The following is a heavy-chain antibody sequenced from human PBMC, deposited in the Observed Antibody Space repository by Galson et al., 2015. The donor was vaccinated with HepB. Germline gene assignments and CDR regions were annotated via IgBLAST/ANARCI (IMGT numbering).Heavy chain of an antibody. CDR2: ISAYTGNT. D-gene: IGHD2-15*01. CDR3: ARLPPPADYYYYGMDV. V-gene: IGHV1-18*01. Sequence: SVKVSCKASGYTFTNYGVTWVRQAPGQGLEWMGWISAYTGNTNYAENLQGRVTVTTDTSTTTAYMELRSLTFDDTAVYYCARLPPPADYYYYGMDVWGQGTTVTVSS. CDR1: GYTFTNYG. J-gene: IGHJ6*02.